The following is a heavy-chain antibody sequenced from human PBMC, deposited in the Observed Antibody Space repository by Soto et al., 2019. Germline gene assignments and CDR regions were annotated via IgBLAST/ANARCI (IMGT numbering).Heavy chain of an antibody. CDR1: GFTFSSYA. CDR2: ISGSGGST. D-gene: IGHD2-2*01. V-gene: IGHV3-23*01. CDR3: AKGSRSTSWLVRDYYYGMDV. J-gene: IGHJ6*02. Sequence: SLRLSCAASGFTFSSYAMSWVRQAPGKGLEWVSAISGSGGSTYYADSVKGRFTISRDNSKNTLYLQMNSLRAEDTAVYYCAKGSRSTSWLVRDYYYGMDVWGQGTTVTVSS.